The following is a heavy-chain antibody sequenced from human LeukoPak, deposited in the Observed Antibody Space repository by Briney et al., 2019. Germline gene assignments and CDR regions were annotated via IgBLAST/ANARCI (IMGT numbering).Heavy chain of an antibody. D-gene: IGHD5-24*01. Sequence: GGSLRFSCAASGLTLSSYAMSWVRQAPGKGLEWVSAMTGSGGSTYYADSVKGRFTISRDNSENTLYLQMNSLRVDDTAIYYCAKGRDNWDYWGQGTLVTVSS. CDR3: AKGRDNWDY. CDR1: GLTLSSYA. CDR2: MTGSGGST. V-gene: IGHV3-23*01. J-gene: IGHJ4*02.